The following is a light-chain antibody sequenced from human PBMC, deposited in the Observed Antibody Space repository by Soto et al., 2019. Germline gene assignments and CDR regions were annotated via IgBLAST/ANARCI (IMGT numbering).Light chain of an antibody. J-gene: IGKJ1*01. Sequence: EIVLTQSPGTLSLSPGERATLSCRASQSVSSSFLAWYQQKPGQAPRLLIYGATSRATGFPDRFSGSGSGTDFTLTISRLEPEDFAVYSCQLYDNSQWTFAPGTKV. V-gene: IGKV3-20*01. CDR3: QLYDNSQWT. CDR1: QSVSSSF. CDR2: GAT.